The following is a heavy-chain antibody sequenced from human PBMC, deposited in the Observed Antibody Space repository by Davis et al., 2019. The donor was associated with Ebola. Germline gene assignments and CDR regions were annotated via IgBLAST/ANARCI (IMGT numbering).Heavy chain of an antibody. CDR1: GGSFSGYY. Sequence: SETLSLTCAVYGGSFSGYYWSWTRQPPGKGLEWIGEINHSGSTNYNPSLKSRVTISVDTSKNQFSLKLSSVTAADTAVYYCARARHSSGWYSRHYYYYYGMDVWGQGTTVTVSS. CDR3: ARARHSSGWYSRHYYYYYGMDV. V-gene: IGHV4-34*01. D-gene: IGHD6-19*01. J-gene: IGHJ6*02. CDR2: INHSGST.